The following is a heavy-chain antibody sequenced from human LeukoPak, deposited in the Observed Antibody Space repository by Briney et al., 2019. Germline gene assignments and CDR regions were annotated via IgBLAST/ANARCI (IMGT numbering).Heavy chain of an antibody. V-gene: IGHV3-30-3*01. J-gene: IGHJ6*02. D-gene: IGHD3-22*01. CDR2: ISYDGSNK. Sequence: GGSLRLSCAASGFTFSSYAMHWVRQAPGKGLEWVAVISYDGSNKYYADSVKGRFTISRDNSKNTLYLQMNSLRAEDTAVYYCARGLKRVSYYYDSSGYGMDVWGQGTTVTVSS. CDR3: ARGLKRVSYYYDSSGYGMDV. CDR1: GFTFSSYA.